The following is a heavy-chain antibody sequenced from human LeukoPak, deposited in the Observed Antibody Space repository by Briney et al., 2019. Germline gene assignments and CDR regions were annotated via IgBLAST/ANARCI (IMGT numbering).Heavy chain of an antibody. CDR3: ARDKRQTSASKKYFDY. D-gene: IGHD2/OR15-2a*01. V-gene: IGHV3-48*02. CDR2: ISSGSSTI. Sequence: PGGSLRLSCAASGFIFSNYNMNWVRQAPGKGLEWVSHISSGSSTIYYADSVKGRFTISRDNAKNSLYLQMNSLRDDDTAVYYCARDKRQTSASKKYFDYWGQGILVTVSS. J-gene: IGHJ4*02. CDR1: GFIFSNYN.